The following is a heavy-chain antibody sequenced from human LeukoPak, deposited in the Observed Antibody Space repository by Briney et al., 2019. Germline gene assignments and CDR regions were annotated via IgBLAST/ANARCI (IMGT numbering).Heavy chain of an antibody. CDR3: AKDIYSSLAAAGVAS. D-gene: IGHD6-13*01. J-gene: IGHJ4*02. CDR2: ISWHSGSI. V-gene: IGHV3-9*01. CDR1: GFTFDGYA. Sequence: GGSLRLSCAASGFTFDGYAMHWVRQAPGKGLEWVAGISWHSGSIGYADSVKGRFTISRDNAKNSLYLQMNSLRAEDPALYYCAKDIYSSLAAAGVASWGQGTLVTVSS.